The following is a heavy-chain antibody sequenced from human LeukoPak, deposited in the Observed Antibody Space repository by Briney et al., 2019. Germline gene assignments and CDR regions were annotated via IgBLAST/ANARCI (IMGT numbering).Heavy chain of an antibody. CDR1: GDSFRSYY. Sequence: SETLSLTCTVSGDSFRSYYWSWIRQPPGKGLEWIGYIYYSGSTNYNPSLKSRVTISVDTSKNQFSLKLNSVTAADTAVYYCARRVTERFLDWGQGTLVTVSS. D-gene: IGHD3-3*01. CDR2: IYYSGST. J-gene: IGHJ4*02. CDR3: ARRVTERFLD. V-gene: IGHV4-59*01.